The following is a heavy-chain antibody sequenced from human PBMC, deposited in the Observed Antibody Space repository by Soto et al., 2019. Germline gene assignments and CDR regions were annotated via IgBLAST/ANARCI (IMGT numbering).Heavy chain of an antibody. D-gene: IGHD3-22*01. CDR2: IIPVFQTA. Sequence: QEQLVQSGAEVKKPGSSVKVSCKASGGLFSSYPISWVRQFPGQGLEWMGGIIPVFQTAYYTQRFQGRVTITADESTKTAYMELSSLRSEDTAIYYCARGGSGYTWFNEFWGQGTLVTVSS. V-gene: IGHV1-69*01. J-gene: IGHJ4*02. CDR3: ARGGSGYTWFNEF. CDR1: GGLFSSYP.